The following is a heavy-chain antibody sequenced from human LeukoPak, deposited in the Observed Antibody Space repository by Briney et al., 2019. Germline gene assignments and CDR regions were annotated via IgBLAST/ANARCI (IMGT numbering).Heavy chain of an antibody. D-gene: IGHD3-3*01. J-gene: IGHJ4*02. Sequence: PSETLSLTCTVSGGSISSYYWSWIRQPPGKGLEWIGYIYYSGSTNYNPSLKSRVTISVDTSKNQFSLKLSSVTAADTAVYYCARLGFDFWSGYHYYFDYWGQGTLVTVSS. CDR3: ARLGFDFWSGYHYYFDY. V-gene: IGHV4-59*08. CDR2: IYYSGST. CDR1: GGSISSYY.